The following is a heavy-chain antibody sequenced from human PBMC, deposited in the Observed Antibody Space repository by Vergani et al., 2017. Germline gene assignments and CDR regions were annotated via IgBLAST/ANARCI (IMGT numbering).Heavy chain of an antibody. V-gene: IGHV3-43D*03. Sequence: VQLVESGGSVVQPGRSLRLSCAASGFTFDDYAMHWVRQAPGKGLEWVSLISWDGGSTYYADSVKGRFTISRDNSKNSLYLQMNSLRAEDTALYYCAKDIDSSGYYSTVDYWGQGTLVTVSS. D-gene: IGHD3-22*01. CDR3: AKDIDSSGYYSTVDY. CDR2: ISWDGGST. J-gene: IGHJ4*02. CDR1: GFTFDDYA.